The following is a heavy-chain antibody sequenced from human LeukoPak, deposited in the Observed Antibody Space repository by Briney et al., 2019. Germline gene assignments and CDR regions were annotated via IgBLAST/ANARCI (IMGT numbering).Heavy chain of an antibody. CDR3: AKGPRGGYDYFGY. CDR2: ISYDGSNK. CDR1: GFTFSSYG. Sequence: GGSLRLSCAASGFTFSSYGMHWVRQAPGKGLEWVAVISYDGSNKYYADSVKGRFTISRDNSKNTLYLQMNSLRAEDTAVYYCAKGPRGGYDYFGYWGQGTLVTVSS. D-gene: IGHD5-12*01. V-gene: IGHV3-30*18. J-gene: IGHJ4*02.